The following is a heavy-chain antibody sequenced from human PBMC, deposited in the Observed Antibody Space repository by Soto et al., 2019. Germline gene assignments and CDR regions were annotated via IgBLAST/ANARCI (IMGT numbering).Heavy chain of an antibody. CDR1: GVTFSSYS. J-gene: IGHJ4*02. CDR2: ISSSGNTI. D-gene: IGHD3-10*01. V-gene: IGHV3-48*01. CDR3: ARDGFKIYYGSGSFFDY. Sequence: GGSLRLSCAASGVTFSSYSMNWVRQAPGKGLEWVSYISSSGNTIYYADSVKGRFTISRDNAKNSLYLQMNSLRAEDTAVYYCARDGFKIYYGSGSFFDYWGQGTLVTVSS.